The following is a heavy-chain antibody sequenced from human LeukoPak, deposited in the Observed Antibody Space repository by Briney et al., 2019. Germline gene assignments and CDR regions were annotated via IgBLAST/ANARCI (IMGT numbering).Heavy chain of an antibody. J-gene: IGHJ4*02. CDR1: GFTFSSYW. D-gene: IGHD5-12*01. CDR3: ARVGYSGYGGFYFDY. Sequence: PGGSLRLSRAASGFTFSSYWMSWVRQAPGKGLEWVANIKQDGSEKYYVDSVKGRFTISRDNAKNSLYLQMNSLRAEDTAVYYCARVGYSGYGGFYFDYWGQGTLVTVSS. V-gene: IGHV3-7*01. CDR2: IKQDGSEK.